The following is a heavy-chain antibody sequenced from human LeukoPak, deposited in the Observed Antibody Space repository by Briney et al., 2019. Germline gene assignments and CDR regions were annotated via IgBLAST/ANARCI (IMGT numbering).Heavy chain of an antibody. J-gene: IGHJ4*02. D-gene: IGHD1-26*01. Sequence: SGTLSLTCTVSGGSISSSSYYWGWIRQPPGKGLEWIGSIYYSGSTYYNPPLKSRVTISVDTSKNQFSLKLSSVTAADTAVYFCARTYIVGPTRHFDYWGQGTLVTVSS. CDR1: GGSISSSSYY. CDR2: IYYSGST. V-gene: IGHV4-39*01. CDR3: ARTYIVGPTRHFDY.